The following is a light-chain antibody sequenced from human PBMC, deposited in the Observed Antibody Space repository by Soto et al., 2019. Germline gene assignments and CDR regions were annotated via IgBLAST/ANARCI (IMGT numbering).Light chain of an antibody. CDR1: SSDVGRYNY. Sequence: QSVLTQPASVSGSPGQSITISCTGTSSDVGRYNYVSWYQQHPGKAPKFMIYEVNNRPSGVSNRFSGSKSGNTASLTISGLQAEDEADYYCSSYTSSSTLVFGTGTKLTVL. CDR3: SSYTSSSTLV. V-gene: IGLV2-14*01. CDR2: EVN. J-gene: IGLJ1*01.